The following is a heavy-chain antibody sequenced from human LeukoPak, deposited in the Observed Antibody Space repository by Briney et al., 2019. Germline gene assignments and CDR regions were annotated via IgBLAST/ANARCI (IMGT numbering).Heavy chain of an antibody. D-gene: IGHD6-13*01. CDR2: IYTSGST. Sequence: SETLSLTCTVSGGSISSYYWSWIRQPAGKGLEWIGRIYTSGSTNYNPSLKSRVTMSVDTSKNQFSLKLSSVTAADTAVYYCARGQRARGSSWEINWFDPWGQGTLVTVSS. CDR1: GGSISSYY. V-gene: IGHV4-4*07. J-gene: IGHJ5*02. CDR3: ARGQRARGSSWEINWFDP.